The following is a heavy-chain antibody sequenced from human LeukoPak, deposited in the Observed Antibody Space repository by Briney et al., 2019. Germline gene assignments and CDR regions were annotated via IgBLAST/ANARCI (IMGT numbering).Heavy chain of an antibody. CDR1: GGSISSHY. V-gene: IGHV4-59*11. D-gene: IGHD6-6*01. CDR3: ARWIGLYTSSSPFDY. J-gene: IGHJ4*02. CDR2: IYYSGST. Sequence: ASETLSLTCTVSGGSISSHYWSWIRQPPGKGLEWIGYIYYSGSTNYNPSLKSRVTISIDTSKNHFSLKLSSVTAADTAVYYCARWIGLYTSSSPFDYWGQGTLVTVSS.